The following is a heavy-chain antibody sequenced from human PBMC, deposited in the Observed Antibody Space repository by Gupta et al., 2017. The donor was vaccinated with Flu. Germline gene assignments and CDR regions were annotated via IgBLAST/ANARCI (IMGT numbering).Heavy chain of an antibody. D-gene: IGHD4-17*01. Sequence: QVQLVESGGGVVQPGRSLRLSCAASGFPFSSYGMHWVRQAPGKGLEWVARMGYDGSNEYYADSVKGRFTISRDNSKNTLYLQMNSLRVEDTAVYFCARVADFGDYVRVFDYWGQGTLVTVSS. J-gene: IGHJ4*02. CDR1: GFPFSSYG. CDR3: ARVADFGDYVRVFDY. CDR2: MGYDGSNE. V-gene: IGHV3-33*01.